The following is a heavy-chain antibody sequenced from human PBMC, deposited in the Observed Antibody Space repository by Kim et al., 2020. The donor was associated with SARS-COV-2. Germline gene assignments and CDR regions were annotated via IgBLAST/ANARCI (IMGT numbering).Heavy chain of an antibody. Sequence: GGSLRLSCAASGFTFSSYGMHWVRQAPGKGLEWVAVISYDGSNKYYAHSVKGRFTISRDNSKNTLYLQMNSLRAEDTAVYYCAKDVAITGPNGWGQGTLVTVSS. CDR1: GFTFSSYG. J-gene: IGHJ4*02. CDR2: ISYDGSNK. CDR3: AKDVAITGPNG. V-gene: IGHV3-30*18. D-gene: IGHD1-20*01.